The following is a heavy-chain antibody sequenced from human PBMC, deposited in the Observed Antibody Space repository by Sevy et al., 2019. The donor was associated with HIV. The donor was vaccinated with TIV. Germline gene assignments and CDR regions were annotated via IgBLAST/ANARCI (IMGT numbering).Heavy chain of an antibody. Sequence: GGSLRLSCAASGFPFSNYNMNWVRQTPGRGLEWVSYISRRSTTIYNADSVKVRFTITRDNDQSSLYLQMNALRDEDTAVYYCARETPISAYNDFWGQGTLVTVSS. CDR2: ISRRSTTI. CDR3: ARETPISAYNDF. J-gene: IGHJ4*02. V-gene: IGHV3-48*02. CDR1: GFPFSNYN. D-gene: IGHD3-16*01.